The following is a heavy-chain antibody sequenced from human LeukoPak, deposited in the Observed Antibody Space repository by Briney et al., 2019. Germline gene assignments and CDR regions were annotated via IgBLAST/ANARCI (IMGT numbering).Heavy chain of an antibody. CDR2: IHSAGTT. D-gene: IGHD3-16*01. Sequence: LPGGSLRLSCAASGFTVSSNYMSWVRQAPGKGLEWVSLIHSAGTTYYADSVKGRFTISRDNSKNTLYLQMHSLRPEDTAVYYCARDRGGDAFDIWGQGTMVTVSS. CDR3: ARDRGGDAFDI. J-gene: IGHJ3*02. V-gene: IGHV3-53*01. CDR1: GFTVSSNY.